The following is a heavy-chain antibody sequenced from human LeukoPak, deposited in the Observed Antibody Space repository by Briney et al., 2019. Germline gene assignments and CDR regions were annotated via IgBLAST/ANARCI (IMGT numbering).Heavy chain of an antibody. V-gene: IGHV1-18*01. J-gene: IGHJ5*02. CDR1: GYTFTSYG. CDR2: ISAYNGNT. Sequence: ASVNVSCKASGYTFTSYGISWVRQAPGQGLEWMGWISAYNGNTNYAQKLQGRVTMTTDTSTSTAYMELRSLRSEDTAVYYCARENSGNWFDPWGQGTLVTVSS. CDR3: ARENSGNWFDP. D-gene: IGHD1-26*01.